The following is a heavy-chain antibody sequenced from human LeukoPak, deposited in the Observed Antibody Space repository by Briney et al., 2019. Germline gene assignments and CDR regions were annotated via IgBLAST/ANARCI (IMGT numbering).Heavy chain of an antibody. CDR1: GDSISSYY. D-gene: IGHD6-19*01. V-gene: IGHV4-59*01. CDR2: IYDSGST. J-gene: IGHJ6*03. CDR3: AGDRAVAVGDYYYYMDV. Sequence: SETLSLTCTVSGDSISSYYWSWIRQPPGKGLEWIGYIYDSGSTNYNPSLKSRVTISLDRSKNQFSLKLSSVSAADTAVYYCAGDRAVAVGDYYYYMDVWGKGTTVTVSS.